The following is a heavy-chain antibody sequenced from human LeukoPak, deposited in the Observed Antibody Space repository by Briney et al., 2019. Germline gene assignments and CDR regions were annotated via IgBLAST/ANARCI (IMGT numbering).Heavy chain of an antibody. CDR2: IRSKANSYAT. J-gene: IGHJ4*02. CDR3: ARDQGGPTSY. CDR1: GFTFSGSA. V-gene: IGHV3-73*01. Sequence: GGSLRLSCAASGFTFSGSAMHWVRQASGKGLEWVGRIRSKANSYATAYAASVKGRFTISRDNAKNSLYLQMNSLRAEDTAVYYCARDQGGPTSYWGQGTLVTVSS. D-gene: IGHD3-16*01.